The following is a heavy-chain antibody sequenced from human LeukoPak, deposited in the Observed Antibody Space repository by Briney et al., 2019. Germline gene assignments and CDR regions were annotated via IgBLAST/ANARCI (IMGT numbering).Heavy chain of an antibody. CDR2: IIPIFGTA. Sequence: SVQVSCKASGGTFSSYAISWVRQAPGQGLEWMGRIIPIFGTANYAQKFQGRVTITTDESTSTAYMELSSVKSEDTAVYYCARSYYDSSGYFQHWGQGTLVTVSS. D-gene: IGHD3-22*01. CDR3: ARSYYDSSGYFQH. CDR1: GGTFSSYA. V-gene: IGHV1-69*05. J-gene: IGHJ1*01.